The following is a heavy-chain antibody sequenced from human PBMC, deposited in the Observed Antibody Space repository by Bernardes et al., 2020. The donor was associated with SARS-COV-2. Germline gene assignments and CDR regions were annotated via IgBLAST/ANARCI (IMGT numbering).Heavy chain of an antibody. CDR2: INPNSGGT. D-gene: IGHD3-22*01. J-gene: IGHJ4*02. Sequence: ASVKVSCKASGYTFTGYYMHWVRQAPGQGLEWMGWINPNSGGTNYAQKFQGRVTMTRDTSISTAYMELSRLRSDDTAVYYCARDFFYDSSGYYDYFDYWGQGTLVTVSS. V-gene: IGHV1-2*02. CDR1: GYTFTGYY. CDR3: ARDFFYDSSGYYDYFDY.